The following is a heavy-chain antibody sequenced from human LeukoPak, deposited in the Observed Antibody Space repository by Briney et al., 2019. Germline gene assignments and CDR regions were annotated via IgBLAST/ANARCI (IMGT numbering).Heavy chain of an antibody. J-gene: IGHJ6*02. CDR3: TRDQIILWWDGMRYYYHGMDV. CDR2: IRSKAYGGTT. D-gene: IGHD2-21*01. Sequence: PGGSLRLSCAASGFTFSDYGMSWVRQAPGKGVEWVGFIRSKAYGGTTEYAASVKGRFTISRDDSKSIAYLQMNSLKTEDTAVYYCTRDQIILWWDGMRYYYHGMDVWGQGTTVTVSS. CDR1: GFTFSDYG. V-gene: IGHV3-49*04.